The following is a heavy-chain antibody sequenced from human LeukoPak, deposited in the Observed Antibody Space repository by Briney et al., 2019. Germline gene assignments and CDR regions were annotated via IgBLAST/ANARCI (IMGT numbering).Heavy chain of an antibody. J-gene: IGHJ4*02. CDR2: ISSTGGST. D-gene: IGHD5-24*01. CDR3: VKDRGWLQPFDY. V-gene: IGHV3-64D*06. CDR1: GFTFSRYE. Sequence: GGSLRLSCAASGFTFSRYEMNWVRQAPGKGLEYVSAISSTGGSTYYADSVKGRFTISRDNSKNTLYLQMSSLRAEDTAVYYCVKDRGWLQPFDYWGQGTLVTVSS.